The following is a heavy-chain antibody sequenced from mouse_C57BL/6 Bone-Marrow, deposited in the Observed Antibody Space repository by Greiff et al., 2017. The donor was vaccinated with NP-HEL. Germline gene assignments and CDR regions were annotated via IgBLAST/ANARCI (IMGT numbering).Heavy chain of an antibody. CDR1: GFTFSDYG. J-gene: IGHJ4*01. CDR3: ARPITTVPSMDY. CDR2: ISNLAYSI. Sequence: DVMLVESGGGLVQPGGSLKLSCAASGFTFSDYGMAWVRQAPRKGPEWVAFISNLAYSIYYADTVTGRFTISRENAKNTLYLEMSRLRSEDTAMYYCARPITTVPSMDYWGQGTSVTVSS. D-gene: IGHD1-1*01. V-gene: IGHV5-15*01.